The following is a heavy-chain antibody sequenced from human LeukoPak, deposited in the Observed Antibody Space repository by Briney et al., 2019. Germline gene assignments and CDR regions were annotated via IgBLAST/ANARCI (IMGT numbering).Heavy chain of an antibody. CDR2: IWYDGSNK. CDR1: GFTFSSYG. CDR3: AKDKYYYGSGTYYPDLTFDY. Sequence: GRSLRLSCAASGFTFSSYGMHWVRQAPGKGLEWVAVIWYDGSNKYYADSVKGRFTISRDNSKNTLHLQMNSLRAEDTAVYYCAKDKYYYGSGTYYPDLTFDYWGQGTLVTVSS. D-gene: IGHD3-10*01. J-gene: IGHJ4*02. V-gene: IGHV3-33*06.